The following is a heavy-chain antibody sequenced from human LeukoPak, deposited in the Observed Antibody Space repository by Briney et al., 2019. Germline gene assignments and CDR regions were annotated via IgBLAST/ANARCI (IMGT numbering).Heavy chain of an antibody. CDR2: ISGSGGST. D-gene: IGHD6-19*01. CDR1: GFTFSSYG. Sequence: GASLRLSCAGSGFTFSSYGMTWVRQAPGKGLEWASAISGSGGSTYYADSVKGRFTISRDNSKNTLYLQMNTLRAEDTAIYYCAKDRVGVAVAAYWGQGTLVTVSS. J-gene: IGHJ4*02. V-gene: IGHV3-23*01. CDR3: AKDRVGVAVAAY.